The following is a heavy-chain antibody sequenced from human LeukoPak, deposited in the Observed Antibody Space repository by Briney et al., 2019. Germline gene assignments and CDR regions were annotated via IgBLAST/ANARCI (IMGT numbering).Heavy chain of an antibody. CDR1: GFTFSAYN. Sequence: GGSLRLSCAASGFTFSAYNMIWVRQAPGKGLEWLSYISGSSSAIYYADSVQGRFTISRDNAKNSLSLQMSSLRVEDTAVYYCVRDRTLGVRDGFILAWGQGTLVTVSS. CDR2: ISGSSSAI. V-gene: IGHV3-48*01. D-gene: IGHD5-24*01. J-gene: IGHJ5*02. CDR3: VRDRTLGVRDGFILA.